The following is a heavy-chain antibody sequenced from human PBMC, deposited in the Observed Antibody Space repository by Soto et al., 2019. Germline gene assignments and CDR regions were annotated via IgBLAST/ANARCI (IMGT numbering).Heavy chain of an antibody. CDR1: GFTFSSYA. CDR3: ATGKRITMIVVVRAYFDY. J-gene: IGHJ4*02. V-gene: IGHV3-30-3*01. D-gene: IGHD3-22*01. Sequence: PGGSLRLSCAASGFTFSSYAMHWVRQAPGKGLEWVAVISYDGSNKYYADSVKGRFTISRDNSKNTLYLQMNSLRAEDTAVYYCATGKRITMIVVVRAYFDYWGQGTLVTVSS. CDR2: ISYDGSNK.